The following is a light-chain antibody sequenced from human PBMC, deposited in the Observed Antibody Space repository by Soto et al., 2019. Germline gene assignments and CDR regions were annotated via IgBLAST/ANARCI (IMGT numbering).Light chain of an antibody. CDR2: GAS. J-gene: IGKJ4*01. V-gene: IGKV3-11*01. CDR3: QQYGDSLLT. CDR1: QSVRSY. Sequence: EVVLTQSPATLSLSPGESATLSCRASQSVRSYLAWYQQKPGQAPRLLIYGASNRATGIPARFSGSGSGTDFTLTISSLEPEDFAVYYCQQYGDSLLTFGGGTKVEIK.